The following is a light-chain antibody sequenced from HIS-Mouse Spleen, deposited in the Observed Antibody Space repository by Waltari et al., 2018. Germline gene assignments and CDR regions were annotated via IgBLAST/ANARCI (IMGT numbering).Light chain of an antibody. V-gene: IGLV2-23*01. CDR2: EGS. CDR3: CSYAGSSTLV. CDR1: SSDVGSYNL. J-gene: IGLJ3*02. Sequence: QSALTQPASVSGSPGQSITISCTGTSSDVGSYNLVSWYQQHPGKAPKLMIYEGSKRPSGVSNRFPGSKSGNTACLTISGLQAEDEADYYCCSYAGSSTLVFGGGTKLTVL.